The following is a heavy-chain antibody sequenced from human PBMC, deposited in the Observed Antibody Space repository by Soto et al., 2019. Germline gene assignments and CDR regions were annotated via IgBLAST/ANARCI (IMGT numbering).Heavy chain of an antibody. V-gene: IGHV4-30-2*01. CDR2: IYHSGST. CDR1: GGSISSGGYS. J-gene: IGHJ4*02. CDR3: ARGLRAEVATCLDY. D-gene: IGHD5-12*01. Sequence: SETLSLTCAVSGGSISSGGYSWSWIRQPPGKGLEWIGYIYHSGSTYYNPSLKSRVTISVDRSKNQFSLKLSSVTAADTAVYYCARGLRAEVATCLDYWGKGTLVTVSS.